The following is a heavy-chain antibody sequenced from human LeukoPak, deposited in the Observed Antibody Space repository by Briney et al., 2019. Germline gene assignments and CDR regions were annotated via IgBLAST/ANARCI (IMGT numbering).Heavy chain of an antibody. CDR3: ARGRPRYYYGSGSTEHYFDY. V-gene: IGHV4-34*01. CDR1: GGSFSGYY. Sequence: SETLSLTCAVYGGSFSGYYWSWIRQPPGKGLEWIGEINHSGSTNYNPSLKSRVTLSVDTSKNQFSLKLSSVTAADTAVYYCARGRPRYYYGSGSTEHYFDYWGQGTLVTVSS. CDR2: INHSGST. D-gene: IGHD3-10*01. J-gene: IGHJ4*02.